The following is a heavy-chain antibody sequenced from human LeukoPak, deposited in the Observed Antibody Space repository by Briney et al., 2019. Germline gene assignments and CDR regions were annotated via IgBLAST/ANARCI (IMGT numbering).Heavy chain of an antibody. D-gene: IGHD3-10*01. V-gene: IGHV1-2*02. J-gene: IGHJ5*02. CDR3: ARGPPTTLWFGELERVGIDP. Sequence: GASVKLSCTASGYTFTGYYMHWVRQAPGQGLEWMAWINPNSGDTNYAQKFQGRVTMTRDTSISTAYLERSRLRADDTAVYYCARGPPTTLWFGELERVGIDPWGQGTLVTVSS. CDR1: GYTFTGYY. CDR2: INPNSGDT.